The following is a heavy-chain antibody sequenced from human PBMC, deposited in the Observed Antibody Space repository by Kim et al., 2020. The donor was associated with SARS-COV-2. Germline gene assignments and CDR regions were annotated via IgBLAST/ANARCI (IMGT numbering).Heavy chain of an antibody. CDR3: AKGVTNSGIDY. V-gene: IGHV3-23*01. J-gene: IGHJ4*02. D-gene: IGHD4-17*01. CDR2: T. Sequence: TYYADSEKGRVAISSDNSKSTLYLHMNSLRVEATTVYYCAKGVTNSGIDYWGQGTQVTVSS.